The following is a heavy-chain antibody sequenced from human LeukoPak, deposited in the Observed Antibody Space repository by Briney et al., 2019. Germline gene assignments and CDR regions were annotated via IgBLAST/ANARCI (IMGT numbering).Heavy chain of an antibody. CDR1: GGSTSGGY. CDR3: AKSYFDYSTYYSYYFNL. J-gene: IGHJ4*02. D-gene: IGHD4-11*01. Sequence: SETLTLTCTVSGGSTSGGYWSWIRQPPGRGLEWIGYGYTSGSTNYNPSLKSRVTISVDTSKSQFALKLSSVTAADTAVYYCAKSYFDYSTYYSYYFNLWGQGALVTVSS. CDR2: GYTSGST. V-gene: IGHV4-4*09.